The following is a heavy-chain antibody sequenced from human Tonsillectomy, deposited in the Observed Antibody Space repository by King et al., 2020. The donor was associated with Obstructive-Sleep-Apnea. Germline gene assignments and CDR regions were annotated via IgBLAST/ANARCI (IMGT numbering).Heavy chain of an antibody. CDR2: INQDESEK. J-gene: IGHJ5*02. Sequence: VQLVESGGGLVQPGGSLRLSCAASGFTFSSYWMSWVRQAPGKGLEGVANINQDESEKYYVDSVEGRFTISRDNAKNSMSLQMNSLRVEDTAVYYCAREEGWFDPWGQGTLVTVSS. CDR3: AREEGWFDP. V-gene: IGHV3-7*01. CDR1: GFTFSSYW.